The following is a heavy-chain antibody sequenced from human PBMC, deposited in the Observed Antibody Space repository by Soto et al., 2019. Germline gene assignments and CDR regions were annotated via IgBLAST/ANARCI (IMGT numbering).Heavy chain of an antibody. Sequence: ASVKVSCKASGGTFSSYAISWVRQAPGQGLEWMGGIIPIFGTANYAQKFQGRVTMTTDASTSTAYMELRSLRSDDTAVYYCARDLGIAAANWFDPWGQGTLVTVSS. CDR1: GGTFSSYA. J-gene: IGHJ5*02. CDR3: ARDLGIAAANWFDP. V-gene: IGHV1-69*05. D-gene: IGHD6-13*01. CDR2: IIPIFGTA.